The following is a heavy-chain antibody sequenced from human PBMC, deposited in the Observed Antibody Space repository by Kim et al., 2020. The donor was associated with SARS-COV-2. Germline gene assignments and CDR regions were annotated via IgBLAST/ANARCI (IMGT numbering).Heavy chain of an antibody. D-gene: IGHD1-1*01. CDR3: AVSLTTPGAYDY. Sequence: YAASEKGRFTISRDTSKNTMSLQLDSLRDADTAVYYCAVSLTTPGAYDYWGQGSLVTVSS. V-gene: IGHV3-30*07. J-gene: IGHJ4*02.